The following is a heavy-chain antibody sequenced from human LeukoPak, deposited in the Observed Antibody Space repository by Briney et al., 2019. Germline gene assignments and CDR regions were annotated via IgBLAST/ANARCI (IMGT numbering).Heavy chain of an antibody. D-gene: IGHD4-23*01. CDR2: ISTFNGNT. Sequence: ASVTVSCKASGYAFTNYGITWVRQAPGQGLEWLGWISTFNGNTNYAQRLQDRVTMTTDTSTNTAYLELRRLRSDDTALYYCARRHLIGNGYFDHWGQGSLVTVSS. J-gene: IGHJ4*02. V-gene: IGHV1-18*01. CDR3: ARRHLIGNGYFDH. CDR1: GYAFTNYG.